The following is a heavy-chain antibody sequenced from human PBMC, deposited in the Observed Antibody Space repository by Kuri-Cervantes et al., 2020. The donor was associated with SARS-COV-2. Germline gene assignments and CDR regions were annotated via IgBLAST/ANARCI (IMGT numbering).Heavy chain of an antibody. V-gene: IGHV3-53*01. CDR2: IYSCGST. CDR3: TTYESTGYYYDY. D-gene: IGHD3-22*01. CDR1: GFTFSTYD. Sequence: GESLKISCATSGFTFSTYDMHWVRQAPGKGLEWVSVIYSCGSTYYADSVMGRFTISRDNSKNTLYLQMNSLRAEDTAIYYCTTYESTGYYYDYWGQGTLVTVSS. J-gene: IGHJ4*02.